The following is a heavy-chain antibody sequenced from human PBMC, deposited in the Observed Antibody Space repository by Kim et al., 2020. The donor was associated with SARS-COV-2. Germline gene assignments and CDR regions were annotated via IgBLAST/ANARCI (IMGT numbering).Heavy chain of an antibody. V-gene: IGHV4-59*01. D-gene: IGHD1-7*01. CDR1: GGSISSYY. CDR3: ARDLVTFLPTFFECPEETKLELHWFDP. CDR2: IYYSGST. Sequence: SETLSLTCTVSGGSISSYYWSWIRQPPGKGLEWIGYIYYSGSTNYNPSLKSRVTISVDTSKNQFSLKLSSVTAADTAVYYCARDLVTFLPTFFECPEETKLELHWFDPWGQGTLVTVSS. J-gene: IGHJ5*02.